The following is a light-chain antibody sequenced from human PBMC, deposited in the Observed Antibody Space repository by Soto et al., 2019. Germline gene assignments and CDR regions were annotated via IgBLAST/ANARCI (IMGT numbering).Light chain of an antibody. J-gene: IGKJ1*01. CDR1: QGIRND. Sequence: AIQVTQSPSSLSASVGDRVTITCRASQGIRNDVGWYQQKPGKAPGLLIYAASSLQTGVPSRFSGSGSGTDFTLTISSLQPEDFATYYCLQDYSYPRTFGQGTKVDIK. CDR3: LQDYSYPRT. V-gene: IGKV1-6*01. CDR2: AAS.